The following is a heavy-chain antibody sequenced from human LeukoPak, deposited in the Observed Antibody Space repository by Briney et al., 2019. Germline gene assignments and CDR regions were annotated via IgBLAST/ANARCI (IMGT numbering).Heavy chain of an antibody. CDR1: GYTFTGYY. J-gene: IGHJ3*02. Sequence: ASVKVSCKASGYTFTGYYMHWVRQAPGQGLEWMGWINPSSGGTNYAQKFQGRVTMTRDTSISTAYMELSRLRSDDTAVYYCARELGYCSSTSCYRGAFDIWGQGTMVTVSS. V-gene: IGHV1-2*02. D-gene: IGHD2-2*01. CDR2: INPSSGGT. CDR3: ARELGYCSSTSCYRGAFDI.